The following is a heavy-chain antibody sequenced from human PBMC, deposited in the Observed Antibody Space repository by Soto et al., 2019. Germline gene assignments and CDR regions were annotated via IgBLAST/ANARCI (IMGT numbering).Heavy chain of an antibody. D-gene: IGHD3-22*01. CDR3: AKTPSDYDSSGYCDY. V-gene: IGHV3-30*18. Sequence: QVQLVESGGGVVQPGRSLRLSCAASGFTFSSYGMHWVRQAPGKGLEWVAVISYDGSNKYYADSVKGRFTISRDNSKNTLHLQMNSLRAEDTAVYYCAKTPSDYDSSGYCDYWGQGTLVTVSS. CDR1: GFTFSSYG. J-gene: IGHJ4*02. CDR2: ISYDGSNK.